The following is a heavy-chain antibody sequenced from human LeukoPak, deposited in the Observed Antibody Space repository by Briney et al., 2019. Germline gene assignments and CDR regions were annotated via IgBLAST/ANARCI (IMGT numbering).Heavy chain of an antibody. CDR3: ARDRSIDSSGYYYVVRPFDY. V-gene: IGHV3-21*01. D-gene: IGHD3-22*01. Sequence: GGSLRLSCAASGFPFSSYSMNWVRQAPGKGLEWVSSISSSSSYIYYADSVKGRFAISRDNSKNSLYLQMNSLRAEDTAVYYCARDRSIDSSGYYYVVRPFDYWGQGTLVTVSS. CDR2: ISSSSSYI. J-gene: IGHJ4*02. CDR1: GFPFSSYS.